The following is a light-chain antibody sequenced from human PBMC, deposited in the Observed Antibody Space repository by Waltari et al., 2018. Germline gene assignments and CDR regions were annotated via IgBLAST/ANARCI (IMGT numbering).Light chain of an antibody. Sequence: EIVLTQSPGTLSLSPGDGATLSCRTSQSVGRSLAWYQQKRGQAPRLLIYGASSRATGIPARCSGSGAGTDFSLTISRLEPEDFAVYYCQHYVTLPVTFGQGTKVEIK. CDR1: QSVGRS. J-gene: IGKJ1*01. CDR3: QHYVTLPVT. CDR2: GAS. V-gene: IGKV3-20*01.